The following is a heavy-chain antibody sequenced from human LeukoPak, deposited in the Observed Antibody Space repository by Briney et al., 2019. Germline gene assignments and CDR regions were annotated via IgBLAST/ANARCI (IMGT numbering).Heavy chain of an antibody. Sequence: GGPLRLSCAASGFTVSSNYMSWVRQAPGKGLEWVSVIYSGGSTYYADSVKGRFTISRDNSKNTLYLQMNSLRAEDTAVYYCARVATSPYYYYGMDVWGQGTTATVSS. CDR1: GFTVSSNY. J-gene: IGHJ6*02. CDR2: IYSGGST. D-gene: IGHD2-15*01. CDR3: ARVATSPYYYYGMDV. V-gene: IGHV3-66*01.